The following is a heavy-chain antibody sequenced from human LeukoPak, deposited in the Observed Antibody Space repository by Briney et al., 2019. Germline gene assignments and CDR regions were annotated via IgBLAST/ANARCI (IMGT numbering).Heavy chain of an antibody. CDR1: GYTFTSYG. CDR3: ARAEYYYDSSGTPLPSWFDP. D-gene: IGHD3-22*01. CDR2: ISAYNGNT. J-gene: IGHJ5*02. V-gene: IGHV1-18*01. Sequence: GASVKVSCKASGYTFTSYGISWVRQAPGQGLEWMGWISAYNGNTNYAQKLQGRVTMTTDTSTSTAYMELRSLRSDDTAVYYCARAEYYYDSSGTPLPSWFDPWGQGTLVTVSS.